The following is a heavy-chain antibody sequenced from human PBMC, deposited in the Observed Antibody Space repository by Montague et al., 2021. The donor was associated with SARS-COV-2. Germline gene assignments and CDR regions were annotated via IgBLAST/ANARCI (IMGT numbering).Heavy chain of an antibody. CDR3: ARVVGFDFDY. Sequence: TLSLTCTVSGGSISSGSYYWSWIRQPVGKGLEWIGRIYTSGSTNYSPSLKSRVTISVDTSKNQFSLKLSSVTAADTAVYYCARVVGFDFDYWGQGTLVTVSS. J-gene: IGHJ4*02. CDR1: GGSISSGSYY. V-gene: IGHV4-61*02. CDR2: IYTSGST. D-gene: IGHD2-21*01.